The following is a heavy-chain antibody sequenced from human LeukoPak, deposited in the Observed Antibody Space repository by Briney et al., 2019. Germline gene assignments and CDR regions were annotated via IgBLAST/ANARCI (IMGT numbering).Heavy chain of an antibody. CDR2: IKQDGSVQ. CDR3: ARGIAVAGTFDY. J-gene: IGHJ4*02. D-gene: IGHD6-19*01. CDR1: GFTFTNFW. Sequence: GGSLRLPCEASGFTFTNFWMSWVRQAPGKGLEWVATIKQDGSVQHYVDSVKGRFTISRDNSKNAVYLQMNSLRVEDTAVYYCARGIAVAGTFDYWGQGTLITVSS. V-gene: IGHV3-7*04.